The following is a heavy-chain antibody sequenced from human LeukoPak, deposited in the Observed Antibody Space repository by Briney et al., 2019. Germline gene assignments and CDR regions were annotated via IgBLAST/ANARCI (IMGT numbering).Heavy chain of an antibody. CDR2: IYHSGST. CDR3: ARLMGPQDSSSWYREVCNWFDP. Sequence: PSETLSLTCAVSGYSISSGYYWGWIRQPPVKGLEWIGSIYHSGSTYYNPSLKSRVTISVDTSKNQFSLKLSSVTAADTAVYYCARLMGPQDSSSWYREVCNWFDPWGQGTLVTVSS. J-gene: IGHJ5*02. CDR1: GYSISSGYY. D-gene: IGHD6-13*01. V-gene: IGHV4-38-2*01.